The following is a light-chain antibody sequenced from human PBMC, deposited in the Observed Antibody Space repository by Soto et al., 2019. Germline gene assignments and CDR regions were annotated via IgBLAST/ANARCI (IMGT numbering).Light chain of an antibody. CDR1: QSIITW. Sequence: DIQMTQSPSTLSASLGDRVTITCRASQSIITWLAWYQQEPGKAPKLLIHKASSLQSGVPSRFSGSGSGTDFTLTISSLHPDDFATYYCQQYNSYSPTFGQGTKVDI. CDR3: QQYNSYSPT. J-gene: IGKJ1*01. V-gene: IGKV1-5*03. CDR2: KAS.